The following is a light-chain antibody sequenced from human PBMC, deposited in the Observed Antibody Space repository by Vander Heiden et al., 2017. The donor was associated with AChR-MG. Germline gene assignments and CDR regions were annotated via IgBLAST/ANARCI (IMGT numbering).Light chain of an antibody. CDR1: QTTPSW. CDR2: KAS. Sequence: DIQMTQSPSTLSASVGDRVTITCRASQTTPSWLAWYQKKPGRAPKLLLTKASGLEGGVPSRFSDSRSGTEFNFTISSLQPDDFATYYCQQFDNYSGTFGQGTKLEVK. J-gene: IGKJ2*01. V-gene: IGKV1-5*03. CDR3: QQFDNYSGT.